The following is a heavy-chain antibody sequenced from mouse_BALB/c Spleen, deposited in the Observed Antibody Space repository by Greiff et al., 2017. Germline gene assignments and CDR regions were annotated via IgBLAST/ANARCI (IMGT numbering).Heavy chain of an antibody. Sequence: EVKLMESGGGLVQPGGSLKLSCAASGFDFSRYWMSWVRQAPGKGLEWIGEINPDSSTINYTPSLKDKFIISRDNAKNTLYLQMSKVRSEDTALYYCARPTTTATWFAYWGQGTLVTVSA. CDR3: ARPTTTATWFAY. J-gene: IGHJ3*01. V-gene: IGHV4-1*02. CDR2: INPDSSTI. D-gene: IGHD1-2*01. CDR1: GFDFSRYW.